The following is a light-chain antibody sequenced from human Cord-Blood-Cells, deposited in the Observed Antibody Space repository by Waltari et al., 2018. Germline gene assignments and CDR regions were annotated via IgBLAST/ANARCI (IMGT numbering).Light chain of an antibody. CDR1: QSVLYSSNNKNY. V-gene: IGKV4-1*01. J-gene: IGKJ2*03. Sequence: DIVMTQSPDSLAVSLGERATINCKSSQSVLYSSNNKNYLAWYQQKPGQPPKLFIYWSSTRESGVPDRFSGSGSGTDFTLTSSSLQAEDVAVYYCQQYYSTLSFGQATKLEI. CDR2: WSS. CDR3: QQYYSTLS.